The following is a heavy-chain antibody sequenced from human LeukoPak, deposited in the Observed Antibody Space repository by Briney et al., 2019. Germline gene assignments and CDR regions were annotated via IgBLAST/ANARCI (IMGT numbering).Heavy chain of an antibody. Sequence: GGSLRLSCVASGFAFSTYGMSWVRQPPGKGLECVSAITDSGVDTYYADSVKGRFTISRDNSKNTLFLQMNSLRAEDTAVYYCVSRSSDRAFDYWGQGALVTVSS. D-gene: IGHD5/OR15-5a*01. CDR1: GFAFSTYG. V-gene: IGHV3-23*01. J-gene: IGHJ4*02. CDR3: VSRSSDRAFDY. CDR2: ITDSGVDT.